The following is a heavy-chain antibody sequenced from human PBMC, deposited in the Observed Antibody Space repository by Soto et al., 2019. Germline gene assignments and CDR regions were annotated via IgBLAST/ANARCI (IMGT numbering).Heavy chain of an antibody. CDR3: ARESDYPRDNKNYGRDV. V-gene: IGHV3-30*03. D-gene: IGHD4-17*01. CDR2: ISHDATSE. Sequence: QVQLVESGGGVVQPGSSLTLSCAASAFSLSSYGFHWVRQSPGKGLEWVAFISHDATSEHYIDSVKGRFTISRDNAKNKLYIKMSSLRGEDTAVYYWARESDYPRDNKNYGRDVWGQGTRFTVSS. J-gene: IGHJ6*02. CDR1: AFSLSSYG.